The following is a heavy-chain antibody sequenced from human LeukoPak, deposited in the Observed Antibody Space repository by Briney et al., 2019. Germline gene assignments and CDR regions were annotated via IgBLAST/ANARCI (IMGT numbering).Heavy chain of an antibody. Sequence: GGSLRLSCAASGFTFDSYAMSWVRQAPGKGLEWVSIIYSGGSTYYADSVQGRFTVSRDNSKNTLYPQMNSLRAEDTAVYYCARSNYGSGTYYVDYWGQGTLVTVSS. CDR1: GFTFDSYA. V-gene: IGHV3-53*01. D-gene: IGHD3-10*01. CDR3: ARSNYGSGTYYVDY. CDR2: IYSGGST. J-gene: IGHJ4*02.